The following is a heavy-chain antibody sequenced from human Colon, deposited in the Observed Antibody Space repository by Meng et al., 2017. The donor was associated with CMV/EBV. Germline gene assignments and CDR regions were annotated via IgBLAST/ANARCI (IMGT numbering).Heavy chain of an antibody. Sequence: VQLVQSGAEVKKPGASVKVSRKASGYNFTRYGISWVRQAPGQGLEWMGWISAYNGNTNYAQKLQGRVTMTTDTSTSTAYMELRSLRSDDTAVYYCARDYVWGSYIHRFDYWGQGTLVTVSS. CDR3: ARDYVWGSYIHRFDY. V-gene: IGHV1-18*01. CDR2: ISAYNGNT. J-gene: IGHJ4*02. CDR1: GYNFTRYG. D-gene: IGHD3-16*01.